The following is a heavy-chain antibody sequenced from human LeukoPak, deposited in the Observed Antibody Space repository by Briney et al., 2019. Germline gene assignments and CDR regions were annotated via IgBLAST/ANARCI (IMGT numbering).Heavy chain of an antibody. CDR3: ALRFDY. CDR2: ISSDSSTK. V-gene: IGHV3-48*04. J-gene: IGHJ4*02. Sequence: PGGSLRLSCAVSGFTFNTYSANWVRQAPGKGLEWVSYISSDSSTKDYADSVKGRFTISRDNAKNSLYLQMNSLRAEDTAVYYCALRFDYWGQGTLVTVSS. CDR1: GFTFNTYS.